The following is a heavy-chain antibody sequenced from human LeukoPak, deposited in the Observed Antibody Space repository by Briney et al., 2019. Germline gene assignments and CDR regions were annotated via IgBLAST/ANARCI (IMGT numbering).Heavy chain of an antibody. CDR3: ARAGSSSGSYFWYFDL. Sequence: GGSLRLSCAASGFTFNAYSMNWVRQTPGKGLELVSSISRSSSYIYYADSVQGRFTISRDNAKNSLYLQLNSLRAEDTAVYYCARAGSSSGSYFWYFDLWGRGTLVTVSS. CDR1: GFTFNAYS. CDR2: ISRSSSYI. D-gene: IGHD3-22*01. V-gene: IGHV3-21*01. J-gene: IGHJ2*01.